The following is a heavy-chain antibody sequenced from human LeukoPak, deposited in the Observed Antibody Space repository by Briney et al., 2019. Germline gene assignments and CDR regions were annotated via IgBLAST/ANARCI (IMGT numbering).Heavy chain of an antibody. Sequence: GGSLRLSCAASGSTFSSYAMSWVRQAPGKGLEWVSAISGSGSTYYADSVKGRFTISRDNSKNPLYLQMNSLRAEDTAVYYCAKSVLPAFFDYWGQGTLVTVSS. D-gene: IGHD2-15*01. CDR1: GSTFSSYA. J-gene: IGHJ4*02. CDR2: ISGSGST. V-gene: IGHV3-23*01. CDR3: AKSVLPAFFDY.